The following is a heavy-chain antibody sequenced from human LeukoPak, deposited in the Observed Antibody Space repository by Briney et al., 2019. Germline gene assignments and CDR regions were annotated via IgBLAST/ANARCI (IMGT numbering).Heavy chain of an antibody. Sequence: GGPLRLSCAASGCPFDDYAMHWVRQAPRKGLEWVSLISGDGGSTYYADSVKGRFTISRDNSKNSLYLQMNSLRTEDTALYYCAKGLQWEPFDYWGQGTLVTVSS. CDR2: ISGDGGST. D-gene: IGHD1-26*01. J-gene: IGHJ4*02. V-gene: IGHV3-43*02. CDR3: AKGLQWEPFDY. CDR1: GCPFDDYA.